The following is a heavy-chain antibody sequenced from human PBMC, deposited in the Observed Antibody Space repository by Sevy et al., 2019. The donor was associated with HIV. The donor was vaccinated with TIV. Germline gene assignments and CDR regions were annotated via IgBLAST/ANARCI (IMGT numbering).Heavy chain of an antibody. J-gene: IGHJ4*02. V-gene: IGHV3-33*01. CDR2: IWFDGSNT. Sequence: GGSLRLSCAASGFTFSTYGMHWVRQAPGKGLEWVAVIWFDGSNTYYADSVNGRVTISRDIAKNTLHLQMNSLRAADTAVYSGASDLEFYDYGDYGPAFMPDYWGQGTLVTVSS. D-gene: IGHD4-17*01. CDR3: ASDLEFYDYGDYGPAFMPDY. CDR1: GFTFSTYG.